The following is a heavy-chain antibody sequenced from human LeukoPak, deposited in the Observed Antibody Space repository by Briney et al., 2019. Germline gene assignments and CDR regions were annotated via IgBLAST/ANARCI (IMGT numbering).Heavy chain of an antibody. Sequence: PGGSLRLSCAASGFTFSSYAMSWVRQAPGKGLEGVSSISSISSYIYYADSVKGRFTVSRDNAKNSLYLQMDSLRAEDTAVYYCARDPSGTYYPRVSGALDIWGQGTMVTVSS. J-gene: IGHJ3*02. CDR1: GFTFSSYA. CDR3: ARDPSGTYYPRVSGALDI. D-gene: IGHD1-26*01. CDR2: ISSISSYI. V-gene: IGHV3-21*01.